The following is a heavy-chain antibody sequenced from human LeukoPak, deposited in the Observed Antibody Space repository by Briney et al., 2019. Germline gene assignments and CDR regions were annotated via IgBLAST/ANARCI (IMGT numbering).Heavy chain of an antibody. CDR1: GYTFTSYD. D-gene: IGHD3-22*01. CDR3: ARGFLDYDSSDYAFSYY. Sequence: GASVKVSCKASGYTFTSYDITWVRQATGQGLGWTGWMNPNNGNTGYAQRFQGRVTLTRDTSISTAYMELSSLRSEDTAVYYCARGFLDYDSSDYAFSYYWGQGTLVTVSS. V-gene: IGHV1-8*01. CDR2: MNPNNGNT. J-gene: IGHJ4*02.